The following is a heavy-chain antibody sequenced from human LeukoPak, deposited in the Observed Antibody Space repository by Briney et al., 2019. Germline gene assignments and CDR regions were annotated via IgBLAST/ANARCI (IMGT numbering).Heavy chain of an antibody. V-gene: IGHV4-39*07. J-gene: IGHJ4*02. CDR3: ARGQKYRNGYTVTELGSGYFDY. D-gene: IGHD5-18*01. CDR2: IYYGENT. Sequence: SETLSLTCTVSGGSISSSSYYWGWIRQPPGKGLEWIGNIYYGENTYYNPSLKSRVTISVDTSKNHFSLTLSSVTAADTAVYYCARGQKYRNGYTVTELGSGYFDYWGQGTLVTVSS. CDR1: GGSISSSSYY.